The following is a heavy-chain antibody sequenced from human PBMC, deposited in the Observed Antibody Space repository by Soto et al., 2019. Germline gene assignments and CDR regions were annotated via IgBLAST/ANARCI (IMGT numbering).Heavy chain of an antibody. CDR2: INAGNGNT. J-gene: IGHJ6*02. V-gene: IGHV1-3*01. D-gene: IGHD3-22*01. CDR1: GYTFTSYG. Sequence: QIQLMQSGAEVKKPRASVKVSCKASGYTFTSYGIHWVRQAPGQRLEWTGWINAGNGNTKYSEKFQGRVTITRDTSASTAYLELSSLRSEDTAVYYCARDPNDSSAYYHHYYYGMDVWGQGTTVTVSS. CDR3: ARDPNDSSAYYHHYYYGMDV.